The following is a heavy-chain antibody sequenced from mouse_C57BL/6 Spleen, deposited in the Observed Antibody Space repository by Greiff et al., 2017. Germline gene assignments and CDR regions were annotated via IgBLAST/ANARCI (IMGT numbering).Heavy chain of an antibody. Sequence: VQLQQSGAELVRPGASVKLSCTASGFNIKDYYMHWVKQRPEQGLEWIGRIDPEDGDTEYAPKFQGKATMTADTSSNTAYLQLSSLTSEDTAVYYCTTSGYYGPYYFDYWGQGTTRTVSS. CDR1: GFNIKDYY. CDR3: TTSGYYGPYYFDY. J-gene: IGHJ2*01. V-gene: IGHV14-1*01. CDR2: IDPEDGDT. D-gene: IGHD1-1*01.